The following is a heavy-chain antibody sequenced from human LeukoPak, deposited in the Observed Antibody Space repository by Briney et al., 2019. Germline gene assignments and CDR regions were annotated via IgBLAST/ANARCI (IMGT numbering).Heavy chain of an antibody. Sequence: GGSLRLFCAASGFTFSTYWMHWVRQAPGKGLVWISRINRDGSGITYADSVKGRFTICRDNAKSILYLQMNSLRAEDTAVYYCANTGYNYEFDYWGQGTLVIVSS. CDR3: ANTGYNYEFDY. D-gene: IGHD5-18*01. J-gene: IGHJ4*02. V-gene: IGHV3-74*01. CDR1: GFTFSTYW. CDR2: INRDGSGI.